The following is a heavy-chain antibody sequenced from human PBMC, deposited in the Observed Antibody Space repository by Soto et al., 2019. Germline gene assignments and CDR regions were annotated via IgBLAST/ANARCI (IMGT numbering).Heavy chain of an antibody. CDR2: VYYSGAT. J-gene: IGHJ3*02. CDR3: ARGNDWKSSTFDI. CDR1: GGSLTDHY. V-gene: IGHV4-59*11. D-gene: IGHD2-21*01. Sequence: QVQLQESGPGLVKPSETLSLTCTVAGGSLTDHYWNWFRQSPGRGLQWIGYVYYSGATSYNPSLTSRVTMTVDTSKNPSSLKLRSVTAADTAVYFCARGNDWKSSTFDIWGQGTMVSVSS.